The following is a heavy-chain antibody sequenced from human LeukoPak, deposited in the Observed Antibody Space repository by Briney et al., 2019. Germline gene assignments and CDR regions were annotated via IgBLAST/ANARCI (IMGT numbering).Heavy chain of an antibody. CDR3: AAWGLHNY. CDR1: GFAFSDYW. V-gene: IGHV3-7*01. CDR2: INLGGSAK. Sequence: GGSLRLSCSASGFAFSDYWMNWVRDAPGKGPEWVANINLGGSAKLYVDSVKGRCTISRDNAKNSLYLQMNSLRVEDTAVYYCAAWGLHNYWGQGTLVTVSS. D-gene: IGHD7-27*01. J-gene: IGHJ4*02.